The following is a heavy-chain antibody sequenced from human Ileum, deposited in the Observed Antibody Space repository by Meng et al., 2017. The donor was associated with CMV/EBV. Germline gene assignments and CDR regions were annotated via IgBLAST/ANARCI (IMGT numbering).Heavy chain of an antibody. V-gene: IGHV4-34*01. J-gene: IGHJ4*02. CDR1: NSAFSDYY. Sequence: QVALQQWGAGQLKPSESLSRVVAVHNSAFSDYYWTWIRQSPGKGLEWIGEINNRGSTNYNPSLKSRVTISIDTSRNQFSLKLTSMTAADTAVYYCARASPQRRFLSYWGQGTLVTVSS. CDR2: INNRGST. CDR3: ARASPQRRFLSY. D-gene: IGHD3-3*01.